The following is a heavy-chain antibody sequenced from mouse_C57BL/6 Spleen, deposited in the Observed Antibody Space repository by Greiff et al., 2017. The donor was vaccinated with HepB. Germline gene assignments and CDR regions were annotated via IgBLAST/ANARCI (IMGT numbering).Heavy chain of an antibody. J-gene: IGHJ4*01. V-gene: IGHV5-16*01. CDR2: INYDGSST. CDR3: ARAYYGMDY. CDR1: GFTFSDYY. Sequence: EVQLVESEGGLVQPGSSMKLSCTASGFTFSDYYMAWVRQVPEKGLEWVANINYDGSSTYYLDSLKSRFIISRDNAKNILYLQMSSLKSEDTATYYCARAYYGMDYWGQGTSVTVSS.